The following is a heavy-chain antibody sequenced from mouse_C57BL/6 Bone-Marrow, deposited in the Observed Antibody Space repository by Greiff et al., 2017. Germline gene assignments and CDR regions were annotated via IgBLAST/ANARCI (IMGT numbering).Heavy chain of an antibody. D-gene: IGHD4-1*01. CDR1: GFTFTDYY. CDR2: IRNKANGYTT. Sequence: EVKVVESGGGLVQPGGSLSLSCAASGFTFTDYYMSWVRQPPGKALEWLGFIRNKANGYTTEYSASVKGRFTISRDNSQSILYLQMNALRAEDSATYYCARIITGSYFDYWGQGTTLTVSS. J-gene: IGHJ2*01. V-gene: IGHV7-3*01. CDR3: ARIITGSYFDY.